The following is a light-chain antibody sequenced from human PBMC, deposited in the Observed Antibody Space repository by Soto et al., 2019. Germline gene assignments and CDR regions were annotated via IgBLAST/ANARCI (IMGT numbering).Light chain of an antibody. CDR1: SVDVGGFEY. CDR2: DVN. V-gene: IGLV2-14*03. Sequence: QSALTQPAPVSWSPGQAIAISCTGTSVDVGGFEYVSWYQQHPGKVPKLMIYDVNNRPSGVSNRFSGSKSGNTASLTISGLQAEDEADYFCSSYTSSNTYVFGTGTKVTVL. CDR3: SSYTSSNTYV. J-gene: IGLJ1*01.